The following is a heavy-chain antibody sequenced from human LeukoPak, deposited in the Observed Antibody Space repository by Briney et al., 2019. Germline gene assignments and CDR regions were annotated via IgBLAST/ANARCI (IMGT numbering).Heavy chain of an antibody. Sequence: GRSLRLSCAASGFTFSSYAMHWVRQAPGKGLEWVAVISYDGSNKYYADSVKGRFTISRDNSKNTLYLQMNSLRAEDTAVYYCAREGYQYYFDYWGQGTLVTVSS. CDR1: GFTFSSYA. J-gene: IGHJ4*02. V-gene: IGHV3-30*04. CDR3: AREGYQYYFDY. CDR2: ISYDGSNK. D-gene: IGHD2-2*01.